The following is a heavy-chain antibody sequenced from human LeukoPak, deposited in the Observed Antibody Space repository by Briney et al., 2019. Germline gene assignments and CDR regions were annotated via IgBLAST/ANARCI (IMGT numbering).Heavy chain of an antibody. J-gene: IGHJ4*02. CDR3: ARGSVDFWSGLDY. Sequence: PSETLSLTCAVYGGSFSGYYWSWIRQPPGKGLEWIGEINHSGSTNYNPSLKSRVTISVDTSKNQFSLKLSSVTAADTAVYYCARGSVDFWSGLDYWGQGTLVTVSS. CDR2: INHSGST. D-gene: IGHD3-3*01. CDR1: GGSFSGYY. V-gene: IGHV4-34*01.